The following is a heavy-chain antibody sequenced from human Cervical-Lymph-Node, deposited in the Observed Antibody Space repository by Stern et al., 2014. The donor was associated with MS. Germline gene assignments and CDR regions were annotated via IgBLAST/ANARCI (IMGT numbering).Heavy chain of an antibody. CDR1: GASLSGVNW. CDR2: ILQPGNT. V-gene: IGHV4-4*02. Sequence: QVQLQESAPGLVKPSGTLSLTCTVSGASLSGVNWWTWVRQPPGKGLEWIGKILQPGNTNYNPSLRSRVVMLVDSSKSQIPLQLTSVTAADTAVYYCARGGGTDSPTYDYWGQGTLVTVS. CDR3: ARGGGTDSPTYDY. J-gene: IGHJ4*02. D-gene: IGHD3-16*01.